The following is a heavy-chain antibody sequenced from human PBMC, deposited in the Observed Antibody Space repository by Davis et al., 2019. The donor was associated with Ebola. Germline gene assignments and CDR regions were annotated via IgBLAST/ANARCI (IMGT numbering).Heavy chain of an antibody. CDR3: AAVAAAGFALDY. Sequence: SVKVSCKASGFTFTSSAVQWVRQARGQRLEWIGWIFVGSGNTNYAQKFQERVTITRDMSTSTAYMELSSLRSEDTAVYYCAAVAAAGFALDYWGQGTLVTVSS. J-gene: IGHJ4*02. V-gene: IGHV1-58*01. CDR2: IFVGSGNT. CDR1: GFTFTSSA. D-gene: IGHD6-13*01.